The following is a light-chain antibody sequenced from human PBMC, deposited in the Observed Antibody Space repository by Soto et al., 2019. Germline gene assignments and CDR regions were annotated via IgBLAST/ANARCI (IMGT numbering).Light chain of an antibody. J-gene: IGKJ1*01. CDR2: GAS. V-gene: IGKV3-20*01. CDR1: QSVSNSY. CDR3: QQYGSSPWT. Sequence: IVLTQSPGTLSLSPGERATLSCRASQSVSNSYLAWYQQKPGQAPRLLMYGASSRATGIPDRFSGSGSGTDFTLTISRLEPEDFAVYYCQQYGSSPWTFGQGTKVDIK.